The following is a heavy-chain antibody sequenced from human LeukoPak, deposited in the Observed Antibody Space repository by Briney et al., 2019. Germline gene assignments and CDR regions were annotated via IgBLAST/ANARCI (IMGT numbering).Heavy chain of an antibody. D-gene: IGHD5-18*01. CDR2: IPYDGSNN. CDR1: GFTFSAYV. J-gene: IGHJ4*02. CDR3: AKEKLTGYTYGNFDS. Sequence: GRSLSLSCAASGFTFSAYVMHSVRQGPGKGLEWVAVIPYDGSNNYYADSVKGRFTISRDNSKNTLYLQMNSLRAEDTAVYYCAKEKLTGYTYGNFDSGGQGTLVTVSA. V-gene: IGHV3-30*18.